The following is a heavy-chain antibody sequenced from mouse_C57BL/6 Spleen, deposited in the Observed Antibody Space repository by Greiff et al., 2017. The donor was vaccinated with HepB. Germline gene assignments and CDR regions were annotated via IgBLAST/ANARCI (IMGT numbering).Heavy chain of an antibody. J-gene: IGHJ1*03. CDR3: ARRTLDYDGDWYFDV. CDR1: GYTFTSYV. D-gene: IGHD2-4*01. CDR2: IYPYNDGT. Sequence: EVKLVESGPELVKPGASVKMSCKASGYTFTSYVMHWVKQKPGQGLEWIGYIYPYNDGTKYNEKFKGKATLTSDKSSSTAYMELSSLTSEDSAVYYCARRTLDYDGDWYFDVWGTGTTFTVSS. V-gene: IGHV1-14*01.